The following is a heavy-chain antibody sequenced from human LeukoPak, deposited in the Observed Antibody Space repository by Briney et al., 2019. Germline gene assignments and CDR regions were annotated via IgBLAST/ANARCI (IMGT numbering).Heavy chain of an antibody. V-gene: IGHV3-48*04. CDR2: ISNTGSVI. D-gene: IGHD5-24*01. Sequence: GGSLRLSCAASGSTFRSHTMNWVRQAPGKGLEWISYISNTGSVIYYADSVKGRFTISRDNAKNSLYLQMNSLRAEDTAVYYCARGVTDGYSPWDYWGQGTLVTVSS. CDR1: GSTFRSHT. CDR3: ARGVTDGYSPWDY. J-gene: IGHJ4*02.